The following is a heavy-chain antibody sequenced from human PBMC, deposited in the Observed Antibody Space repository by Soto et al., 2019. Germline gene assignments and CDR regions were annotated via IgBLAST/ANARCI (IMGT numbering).Heavy chain of an antibody. D-gene: IGHD3-10*01. V-gene: IGHV1-18*01. CDR2: ISTYTGNT. CDR1: GYTFTNYD. CDR3: ARGYYYGSGRPTPGGMDV. Sequence: QVHLVQSGAEVKKPGASVKVSCKASGYTFTNYDINWVRQAPGQGLEWMGWISTYTGNTNYAQKLQGRGTMTTDTSTSTGYMELRSLRSDDTAVYYCARGYYYGSGRPTPGGMDVWGQGTTVTVSS. J-gene: IGHJ6*02.